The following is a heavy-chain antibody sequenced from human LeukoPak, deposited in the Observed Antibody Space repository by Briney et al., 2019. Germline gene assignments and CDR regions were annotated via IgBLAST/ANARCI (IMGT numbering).Heavy chain of an antibody. CDR1: GYTFTSYY. J-gene: IGHJ4*02. D-gene: IGHD4-23*01. V-gene: IGHV1-46*01. CDR2: INPSGGST. CDR3: ARDGGGDYGGNLVPY. Sequence: ASVKVSCKASGYTFTSYYTHWVRQAPGQGLEWMGIINPSGGSTSYAQKFQGRVTMTRDTSTSTVYMELSSLRSEDTAVYYCARDGGGDYGGNLVPYWGQGTLVTVSS.